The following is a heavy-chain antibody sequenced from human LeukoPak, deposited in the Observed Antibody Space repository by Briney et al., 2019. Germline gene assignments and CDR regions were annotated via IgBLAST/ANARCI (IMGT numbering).Heavy chain of an antibody. CDR2: ISYDGSNK. Sequence: GGSLRLSCAASGFTFSSYGMHWVRQAPGKGLEWVAVISYDGSNKYYADSVKGRFTISRDNSKNTLYLQMNSLRAEDTAVYYCAKYSYDGDFWSGYIPYAFDIWGQGTMVTVSS. V-gene: IGHV3-30*18. J-gene: IGHJ3*02. D-gene: IGHD3-3*01. CDR3: AKYSYDGDFWSGYIPYAFDI. CDR1: GFTFSSYG.